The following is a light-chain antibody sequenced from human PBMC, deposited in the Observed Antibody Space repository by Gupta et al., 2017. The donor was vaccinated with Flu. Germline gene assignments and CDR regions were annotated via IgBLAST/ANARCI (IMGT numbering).Light chain of an antibody. CDR1: QSISNS. CDR3: QQCYNWPLT. J-gene: IGKJ4*01. CDR2: AAS. V-gene: IGKV1-39*01. Sequence: PSSLSASVGDRVTISCRASQSISNSLAWYQQKPGKAPRLLIYAASNLQSGVPARFSGTGSGTDFTLTISSLEPEDFAIYYCQQCYNWPLTFGGGTKVEIK.